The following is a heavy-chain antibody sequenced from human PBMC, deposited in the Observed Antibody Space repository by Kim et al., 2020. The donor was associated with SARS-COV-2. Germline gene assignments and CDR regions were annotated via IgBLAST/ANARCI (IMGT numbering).Heavy chain of an antibody. CDR2: IIPIFGTA. V-gene: IGHV1-69*13. CDR1: GGTFSSYA. D-gene: IGHD5-18*01. CDR3: ASAGWDSGTAMVAHPYYYYGMDV. J-gene: IGHJ6*02. Sequence: SVKVSCKASGGTFSSYAISWVRQAPGQGLEWMGGIIPIFGTANYAQKFQGRVTITADESTSTAYMELSSLRSEDTAVYYCASAGWDSGTAMVAHPYYYYGMDVWGQGTTVTVSS.